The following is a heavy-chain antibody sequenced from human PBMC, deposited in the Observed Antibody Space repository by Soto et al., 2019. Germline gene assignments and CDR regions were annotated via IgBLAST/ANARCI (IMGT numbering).Heavy chain of an antibody. D-gene: IGHD2-8*01. V-gene: IGHV3-23*01. CDR3: AKDDRPYALTCMAS. CDR1: SSA. CDR2: LSGSGGTT. J-gene: IGHJ4*02. Sequence: SSAVTVVLKTPGKGLEWVSTLSGSGGTTYYADSVKGQFTISRDNSKSTLYLQMNSLRAEDTAVYYCAKDDRPYALTCMASRGKGTL.